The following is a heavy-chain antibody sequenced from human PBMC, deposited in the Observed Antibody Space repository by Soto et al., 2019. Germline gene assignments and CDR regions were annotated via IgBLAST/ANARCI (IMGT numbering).Heavy chain of an antibody. V-gene: IGHV4-31*03. J-gene: IGHJ5*02. CDR2: IYYSGST. CDR3: ARECPYEYNKGWFDP. Sequence: QVQLQESGPGLVKTSQTLSLTCTVSGGSISSGGYYWSWIRQHPGKGLEWIGYIYYSGSTYYNPSLKSRVTISVDTSKNQFSLKLSSVTAADTAVYYCARECPYEYNKGWFDPWGQGTLVTVSS. D-gene: IGHD3-16*01. CDR1: GGSISSGGYY.